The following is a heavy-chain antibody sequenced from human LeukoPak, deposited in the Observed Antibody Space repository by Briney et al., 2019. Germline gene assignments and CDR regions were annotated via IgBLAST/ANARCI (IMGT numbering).Heavy chain of an antibody. J-gene: IGHJ4*02. D-gene: IGHD3-16*01. CDR2: IWHDGLNK. CDR1: GSSPNNYA. V-gene: IGHV3-33*06. Sequence: VRSLRLSCAASGSSPNNYAMHWVRQAPGKGLEWVAVIWHDGLNKFYADFLKGRFTISRDFSKDTVYLQMSGLTVEDTAVYYCAKAGQRSYAEAFDSWGQGTLVTVSS. CDR3: AKAGQRSYAEAFDS.